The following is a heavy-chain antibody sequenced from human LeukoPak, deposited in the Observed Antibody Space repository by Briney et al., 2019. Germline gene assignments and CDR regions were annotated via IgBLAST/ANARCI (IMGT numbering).Heavy chain of an antibody. Sequence: ASVKVSCKASGGTFSSYAISWVRQAPGQGLEWMGGIIPIFGTANYAQKFQGRVTITADESTSTAYMELSSLRSEDTAVYYCARDIVVVPAACYYYYGMDVWGQGTTVTVSS. V-gene: IGHV1-69*13. CDR2: IIPIFGTA. D-gene: IGHD2-2*01. J-gene: IGHJ6*02. CDR3: ARDIVVVPAACYYYYGMDV. CDR1: GGTFSSYA.